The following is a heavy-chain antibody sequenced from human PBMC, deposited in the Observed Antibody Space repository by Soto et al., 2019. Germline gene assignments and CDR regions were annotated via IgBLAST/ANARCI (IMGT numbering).Heavy chain of an antibody. J-gene: IGHJ5*02. D-gene: IGHD5-18*01. CDR1: GGSISSSSYY. CDR2: IYYSGST. CDR3: ARPGIWGAMVTSGFDP. Sequence: QLQLQESGPGLVKPSETLSLTCTVSGGSISSSSYYWGWIRQPPGKGLEWIGSIYYSGSTYYNPSLKSRVSISVDTSKNQFSLKLSSVTAADTAVYYCARPGIWGAMVTSGFDPWGQGTLVTVSS. V-gene: IGHV4-39*01.